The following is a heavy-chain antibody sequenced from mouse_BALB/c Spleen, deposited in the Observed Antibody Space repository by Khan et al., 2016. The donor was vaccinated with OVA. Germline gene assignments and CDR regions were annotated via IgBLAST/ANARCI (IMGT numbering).Heavy chain of an antibody. J-gene: IGHJ3*01. CDR2: ISSAGTYT. CDR1: GFTFSSFA. CDR3: ANGNYGWFAY. V-gene: IGHV5-9-1*01. D-gene: IGHD2-1*01. Sequence: EVELVESGGGLVKPGGSLKLSCAASGFTFSSFAMSWVRQTPEKRLVWVATISSAGTYTYYPDSVKGRFTISRDNAKNTLYLQMHSLRSEDTAMYYCANGNYGWFAYWGQGTLVTVSA.